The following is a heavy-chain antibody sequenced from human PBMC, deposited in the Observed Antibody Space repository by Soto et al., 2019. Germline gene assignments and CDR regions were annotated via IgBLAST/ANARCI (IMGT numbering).Heavy chain of an antibody. CDR3: ARELVNYYDSSGYLRAIDY. J-gene: IGHJ4*02. D-gene: IGHD3-22*01. V-gene: IGHV1-3*01. CDR1: GYTFTSYA. CDR2: INAGNGNT. Sequence: GASVKVSCKASGYTFTSYAMHWVRQAPGQRLEWMGWINAGNGNTKYSQKFQGRVTITRDTSASTAYMELSSLRSEDTAVYYCARELVNYYDSSGYLRAIDYWGQGTLVTVSS.